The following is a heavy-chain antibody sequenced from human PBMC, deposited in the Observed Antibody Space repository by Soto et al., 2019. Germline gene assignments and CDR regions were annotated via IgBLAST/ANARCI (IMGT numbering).Heavy chain of an antibody. CDR1: GYTFTSYY. CDR3: AVAATIFYYGMDV. D-gene: IGHD2-15*01. CDR2: INPNSGGT. V-gene: IGHV1-2*04. J-gene: IGHJ6*02. Sequence: ASVKVSCKASGYTFTSYYMHWVRQAPGQGLEWMGRINPNSGGTNYAQKFQGWVTMTRDTSISTAYMELSRLRSDDTAVYYCAVAATIFYYGMDVWGQGTTVTVSS.